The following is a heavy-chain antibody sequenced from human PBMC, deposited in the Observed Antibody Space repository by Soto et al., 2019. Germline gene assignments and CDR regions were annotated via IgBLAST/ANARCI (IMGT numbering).Heavy chain of an antibody. CDR3: ARSPPFSSVTGLVYYGMDV. CDR2: IYHSGTT. D-gene: IGHD3-22*01. V-gene: IGHV4-4*02. Sequence: QVQLQESGPELVKPSGTLSLTCEVYGASLISSIRWSWVRQSPGTGLEWIGEIYHSGTTNYNPSLKSRVTISVDFSKNQYTLKMNSVTAVDTAVYFCARSPPFSSVTGLVYYGMDVWGQGTTVTVSS. CDR1: GASLISSIR. J-gene: IGHJ6*01.